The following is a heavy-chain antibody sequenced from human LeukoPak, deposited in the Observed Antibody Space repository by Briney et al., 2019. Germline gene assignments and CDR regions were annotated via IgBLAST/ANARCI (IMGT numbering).Heavy chain of an antibody. Sequence: SVKASCKASGGTFSSYAISWVRQAPGQGLEWMGGIIPIFGTANYAQKFQGRVTITTDESTSTAYMELSSLRSEDTAVYYCATTFYDSSGYYLSYFDYWGQGTLVTVSS. CDR1: GGTFSSYA. J-gene: IGHJ4*02. CDR2: IIPIFGTA. D-gene: IGHD3-22*01. CDR3: ATTFYDSSGYYLSYFDY. V-gene: IGHV1-69*05.